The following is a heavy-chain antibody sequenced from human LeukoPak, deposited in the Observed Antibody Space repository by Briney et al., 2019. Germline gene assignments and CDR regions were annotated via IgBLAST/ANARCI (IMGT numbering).Heavy chain of an antibody. CDR1: GGSISSYY. V-gene: IGHV4-59*01. CDR2: IYYSGST. D-gene: IGHD2-15*01. CDR3: ARDIGVCSGGSCYSSGYFDY. Sequence: PSETLSLTCTVSGGSISSYYWSWIRQPSGKGLEWIGYIYYSGSTNYNPSLKSRATISVDTSKNQFSLKLSSVTAADTAVYYCARDIGVCSGGSCYSSGYFDYWGQGTLVTVSS. J-gene: IGHJ4*02.